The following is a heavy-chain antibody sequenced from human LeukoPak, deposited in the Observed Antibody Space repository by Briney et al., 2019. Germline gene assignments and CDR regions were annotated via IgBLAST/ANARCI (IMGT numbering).Heavy chain of an antibody. CDR3: ARRVEELSQNWFDP. CDR2: ISPSGVIT. D-gene: IGHD3-16*02. CDR1: GYTFTSYY. J-gene: IGHJ5*02. V-gene: IGHV1-46*01. Sequence: GASVKVSCKASGYTFTSYYMHWVRQAPGQGLEWMGIISPSGVITSYAQKFQGRVNMTRDTSTSTVYMELSSLRSEDTAVYYCARRVEELSQNWFDPSGQRTLVTVSS.